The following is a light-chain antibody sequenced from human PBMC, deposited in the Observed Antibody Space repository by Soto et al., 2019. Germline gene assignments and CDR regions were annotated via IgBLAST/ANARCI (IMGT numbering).Light chain of an antibody. Sequence: EVVLTQSPATLSLSPGERATLSCRASENVRTFVDWYQQKPGQAPRLLIYGASSRATGIPDRFSGSGSGTDFTLTISRLEPEDFAVYYCQQYGSSPRTFGQGTKVDI. CDR1: ENVRTF. J-gene: IGKJ1*01. CDR2: GAS. V-gene: IGKV3-20*01. CDR3: QQYGSSPRT.